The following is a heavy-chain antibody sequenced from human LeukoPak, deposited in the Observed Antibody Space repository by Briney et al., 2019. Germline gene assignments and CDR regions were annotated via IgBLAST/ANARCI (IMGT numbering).Heavy chain of an antibody. CDR2: IRYDGSNK. Sequence: GGSLRLSCAASGFTFSSYGMHWVRQAPGKGLEWVAFIRYDGSNKYYADSVKGRFTISRDNSKNTLYLQMNSLRAEDTAVYYCAKAQGYYDSSGYFYYYYYMDVWGKGPRSPSP. D-gene: IGHD3-22*01. CDR1: GFTFSSYG. CDR3: AKAQGYYDSSGYFYYYYYMDV. J-gene: IGHJ6*03. V-gene: IGHV3-30*02.